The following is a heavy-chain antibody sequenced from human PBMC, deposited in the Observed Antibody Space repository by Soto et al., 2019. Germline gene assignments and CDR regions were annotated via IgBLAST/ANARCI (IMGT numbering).Heavy chain of an antibody. CDR3: ARRDFGSGSALAY. CDR2: MNPNSGNT. D-gene: IGHD3-10*01. V-gene: IGHV1-8*01. Sequence: QVQLVQSGAEVKKPGASVKVSCRASGYTFTSYDIYWVRQATGQGLEWMGWMNPNSGNTGYPQKFQGRVTMTRNTSISTAYMELSSLRSDDTAVYHCARRDFGSGSALAYWGQGTLVTVSS. CDR1: GYTFTSYD. J-gene: IGHJ4*02.